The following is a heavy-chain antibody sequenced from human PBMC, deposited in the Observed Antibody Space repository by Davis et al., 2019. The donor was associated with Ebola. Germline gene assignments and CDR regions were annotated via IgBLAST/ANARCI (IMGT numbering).Heavy chain of an antibody. CDR2: INPNSGGT. D-gene: IGHD2-2*02. CDR1: GYTFTGYY. Sequence: AASVKVSCKASGYTFTGYYMHWVRQAPGQGLEWMGWINPNSGGTNYAQKFQGWVNMTRDTSISTAYMELSRLRSDDTAVYYCARGEKYQLLYNAYYYGMDVWGQGTTVTVSS. CDR3: ARGEKYQLLYNAYYYGMDV. V-gene: IGHV1-2*04. J-gene: IGHJ6*02.